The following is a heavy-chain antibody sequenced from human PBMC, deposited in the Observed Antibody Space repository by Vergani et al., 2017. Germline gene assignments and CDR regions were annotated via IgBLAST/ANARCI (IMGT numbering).Heavy chain of an antibody. Sequence: EVQLVESGGGVVQPGGSLRLSCAASGFTFDDYAMHWVRQAPGKGLEWVSLISGDGGSTYYADSVKGRFTISRDNSKNSLYLQMNSLRTEDTALYYCAKDLYYDFWSGQKDNDAFDIWGQGTMVTVSS. CDR3: AKDLYYDFWSGQKDNDAFDI. J-gene: IGHJ3*02. CDR1: GFTFDDYA. CDR2: ISGDGGST. V-gene: IGHV3-43*02. D-gene: IGHD3-3*01.